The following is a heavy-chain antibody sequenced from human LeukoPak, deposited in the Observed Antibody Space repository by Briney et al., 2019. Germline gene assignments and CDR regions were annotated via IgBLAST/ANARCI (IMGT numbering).Heavy chain of an antibody. CDR3: AKDHDFWSGYPDY. CDR2: ISWDGGST. CDR1: GFTFDDYT. Sequence: GGSLRLSCAASGFTFDDYTMDWVRQAPGKGLEWVSLISWDGGSTYYADSVKGRFTISRDNSKNSLYLQMNSLRTEDTALYYCAKDHDFWSGYPDYWGQGTLVTVSS. V-gene: IGHV3-43*01. D-gene: IGHD3-3*01. J-gene: IGHJ4*02.